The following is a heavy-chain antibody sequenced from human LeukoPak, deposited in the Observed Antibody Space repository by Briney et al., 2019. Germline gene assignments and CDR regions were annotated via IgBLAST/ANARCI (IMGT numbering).Heavy chain of an antibody. J-gene: IGHJ4*02. D-gene: IGHD5-12*01. Sequence: ASVKVSCKASGYTFTGYYMHWVRQAPGQGLEWMGWINPNSGGTNYAQKFQGRVTMTRDTSISTAYMELSRLRSDDTAVYYCAKRVERVATIRQKAIDYWGQGTLVTVSS. CDR3: AKRVERVATIRQKAIDY. CDR2: INPNSGGT. CDR1: GYTFTGYY. V-gene: IGHV1-2*02.